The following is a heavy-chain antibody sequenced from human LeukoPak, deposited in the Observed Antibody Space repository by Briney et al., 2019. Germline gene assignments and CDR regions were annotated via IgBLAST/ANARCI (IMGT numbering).Heavy chain of an antibody. J-gene: IGHJ4*02. V-gene: IGHV3-30*04. D-gene: IGHD4-23*01. CDR3: ARATPSPYY. CDR1: GFTFRSYA. Sequence: GGSLRLSCAASGFTFRSYAMHWVRQAPGKGLEWVAVISYDGSNKYYADSVKGRFTISRDNSENTLYLQMNSLRAEDTAVYYCARATPSPYYWGQGTLVTVSS. CDR2: ISYDGSNK.